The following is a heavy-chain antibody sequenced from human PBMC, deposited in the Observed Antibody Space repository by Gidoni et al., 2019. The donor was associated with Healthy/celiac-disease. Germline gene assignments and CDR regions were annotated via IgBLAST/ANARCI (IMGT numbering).Heavy chain of an antibody. D-gene: IGHD2-2*01. V-gene: IGHV3-49*05. J-gene: IGHJ6*03. CDR1: GFTFGDYA. CDR2: IRSKAYGGTT. CDR3: TRVKAPYCSSTSCYYYYYMDV. Sequence: EVQLVESGGGLVKPGRSLRLSCTASGFTFGDYAMSWFRQAPGKGLEWVGFIRSKAYGGTTEYAASVKGRFTISRDDSKSIAYLQMNSLKTEDTAVYYCTRVKAPYCSSTSCYYYYYMDVWGKGTTVTVSS.